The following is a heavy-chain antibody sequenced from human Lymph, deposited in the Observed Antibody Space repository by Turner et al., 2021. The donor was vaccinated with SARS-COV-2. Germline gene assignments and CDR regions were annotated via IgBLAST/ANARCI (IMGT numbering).Heavy chain of an antibody. CDR1: GFTCSSYA. CDR2: ISGSGGST. Sequence: AQLLESGGGLVKPGGPLRRSCAASGFTCSSYAMSWVRQAPGKGLDWVTAISGSGGSTYYADSVKGRFTISRDNSKNTMYLQMISMRAEDTAVYDCAKDPNRYALSAGDYWGQGTLVTVSS. CDR3: AKDPNRYALSAGDY. V-gene: IGHV3-23*01. J-gene: IGHJ4*02. D-gene: IGHD1-1*01.